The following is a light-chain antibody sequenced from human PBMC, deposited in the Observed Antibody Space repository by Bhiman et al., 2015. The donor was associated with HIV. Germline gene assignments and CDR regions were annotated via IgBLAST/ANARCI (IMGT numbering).Light chain of an antibody. CDR1: SSDVGTYNY. CDR3: SSHTSSSLVV. CDR2: DVS. J-gene: IGLJ2*01. Sequence: QSALTQPASVSGSPGQSITISCTGTSSDVGTYNYVSWYQQHPGKAPKLMIFDVSKRPSGVSNRFSGSKSGNTASLTISGLQAEDEADYYCSSHTSSSLVVFGGGTKLTVL. V-gene: IGLV2-14*01.